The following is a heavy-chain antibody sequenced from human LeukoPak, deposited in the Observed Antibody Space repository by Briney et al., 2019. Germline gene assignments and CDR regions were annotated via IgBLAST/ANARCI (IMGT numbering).Heavy chain of an antibody. J-gene: IGHJ4*02. V-gene: IGHV3-23*01. CDR1: GFTFSSYA. CDR2: FTGSGGSP. D-gene: IGHD6-6*01. Sequence: GGSLRLSCAASGFTFSSYAMNWVRQAPGKGLEWVSTFTGSGGSPYYADSVKGRFTISRDNSKNTLYLQMNSLRAEDTAVYYCAKSPKSSSSAYFDYWGQGTLVTVSS. CDR3: AKSPKSSSSAYFDY.